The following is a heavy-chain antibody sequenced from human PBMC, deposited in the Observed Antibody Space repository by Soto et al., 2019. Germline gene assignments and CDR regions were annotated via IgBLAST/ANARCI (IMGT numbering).Heavy chain of an antibody. CDR1: GYSFTSYW. D-gene: IGHD3-3*01. V-gene: IGHV5-51*01. Sequence: PGESLKISCKGSGYSFTSYWIGWVRQMPGKGLEWMGIIYSGDSNTRYSPSLQGQVTISVDKSISTAYLQWSSLKATDTAMFYCARLVYDFWSGHPNPRYYYGMDVWGQGTTVTVSS. J-gene: IGHJ6*02. CDR2: IYSGDSNT. CDR3: ARLVYDFWSGHPNPRYYYGMDV.